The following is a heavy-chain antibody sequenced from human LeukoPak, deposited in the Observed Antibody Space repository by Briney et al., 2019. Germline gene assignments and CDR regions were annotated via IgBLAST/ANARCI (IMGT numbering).Heavy chain of an antibody. Sequence: QPGGSLRLSCAASGFTFSTYAMSWVRQAPGKGLEWVSAISYSVGSTYYADSVKGRFTISRDNSKNTLYLQMNSLRAEDTAVYYCAKDSEGYWFDPWGQGTLVTVSS. CDR1: GFTFSTYA. V-gene: IGHV3-23*01. CDR2: ISYSVGST. J-gene: IGHJ5*02. CDR3: AKDSEGYWFDP.